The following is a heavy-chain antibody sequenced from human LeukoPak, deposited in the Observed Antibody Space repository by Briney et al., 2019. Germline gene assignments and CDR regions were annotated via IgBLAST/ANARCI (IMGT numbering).Heavy chain of an antibody. CDR1: GFTFSSYA. Sequence: PGGSLRLSCAASGFTFSSYAMSWVRQAPGKGLEWVSAISGSGGSTYYADSVKGRFTISRDNSKNTLYPQMNSLRAEDTAVYYCAKGSTVTTYFDYWGQGTLVTVSS. D-gene: IGHD4-17*01. V-gene: IGHV3-23*01. CDR2: ISGSGGST. J-gene: IGHJ4*02. CDR3: AKGSTVTTYFDY.